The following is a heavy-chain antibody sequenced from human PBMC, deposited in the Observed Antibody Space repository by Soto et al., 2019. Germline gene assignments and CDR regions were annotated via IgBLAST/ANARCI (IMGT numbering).Heavy chain of an antibody. Sequence: GGSLRLSCAACGFTFSTYSMSWVRQAPGKGLEWVSGITSYGDTTYYADSVKGRFSISRDNSKNTLYLQMNGLRVEDTAVYYCANSPTTVAGTNYYFDYWGQGTLVTVSS. V-gene: IGHV3-23*01. CDR2: ITSYGDTT. D-gene: IGHD6-19*01. CDR3: ANSPTTVAGTNYYFDY. CDR1: GFTFSTYS. J-gene: IGHJ4*02.